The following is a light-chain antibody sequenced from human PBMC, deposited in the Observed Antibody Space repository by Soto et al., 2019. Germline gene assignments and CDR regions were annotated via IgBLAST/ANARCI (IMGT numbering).Light chain of an antibody. CDR1: SSDVGAYNY. V-gene: IGLV2-14*01. Sequence: QSALTQPASVSGSPGQSITISCTGTSSDVGAYNYVSWYQQHPGKAPKLMIFEVTNRPSGISTRFSGSKSGYTASLTISGLQPEDEADYYCSSYTSDSTFLVSGGGTQLTVL. CDR2: EVT. J-gene: IGLJ2*01. CDR3: SSYTSDSTFLV.